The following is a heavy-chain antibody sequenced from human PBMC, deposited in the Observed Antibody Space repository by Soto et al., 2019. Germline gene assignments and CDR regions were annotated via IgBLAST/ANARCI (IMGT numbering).Heavy chain of an antibody. CDR2: INPNSGGT. D-gene: IGHD4-4*01. V-gene: IGHV1-2*04. Sequence: ASVKVSCKASGYTFTGYYMHWVRQAPGQGLEWMGWINPNSGGTNYAQKFQGWVTMTRDTSISTAYMELSRLRSDDTAVYYCARMDATVGSWFDPWGQGTLVTVSS. CDR3: ARMDATVGSWFDP. J-gene: IGHJ5*02. CDR1: GYTFTGYY.